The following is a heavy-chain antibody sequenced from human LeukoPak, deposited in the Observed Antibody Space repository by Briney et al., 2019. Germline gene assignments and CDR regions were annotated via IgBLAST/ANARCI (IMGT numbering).Heavy chain of an antibody. CDR1: GGTFSSYA. Sequence: ASVKVSCKASGGTFSSYAISWVRQAPGQGLEWMGGIIPIFGTANYAQKFQGRVTITADESTSTAYMELSSLRSEDTAVYYCAAGESYGGNLDYWGQGTLVTVSS. V-gene: IGHV1-69*13. CDR3: AAGESYGGNLDY. J-gene: IGHJ4*02. D-gene: IGHD4-23*01. CDR2: IIPIFGTA.